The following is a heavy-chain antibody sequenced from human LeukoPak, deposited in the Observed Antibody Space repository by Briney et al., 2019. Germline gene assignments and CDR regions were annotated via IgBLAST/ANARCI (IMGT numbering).Heavy chain of an antibody. D-gene: IGHD3-9*01. V-gene: IGHV3-23*01. Sequence: GGSLRLSCAASGFTFSSSAMSWVRQAPGKGLEWVSGISGSGGGRSGSNTYYADSVKGRFTISRDNSKNTLYLQMNSLRAEDTAVYYCAKVPSILTGYYGSYYYYYMDVWGKGTTVTVSS. CDR3: AKVPSILTGYYGSYYYYYMDV. CDR1: GFTFSSSA. CDR2: ISGSGGGRSGSNT. J-gene: IGHJ6*03.